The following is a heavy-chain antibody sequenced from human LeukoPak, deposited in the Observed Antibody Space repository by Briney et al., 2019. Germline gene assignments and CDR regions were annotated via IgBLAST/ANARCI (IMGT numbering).Heavy chain of an antibody. D-gene: IGHD4-17*01. CDR2: IWSDSTNK. CDR1: GFTFSTYA. J-gene: IGHJ4*02. CDR3: ARDRLTTVTTFHFDY. V-gene: IGHV3-33*01. Sequence: GGSLRLSCAASGFTFSTYAMHWVRQAPGKGLEWVAVIWSDSTNKYYADSVRRRFTISRDNSKNTLYLQMSSLRAEDTAMYYCARDRLTTVTTFHFDYWGQGTLVTVSS.